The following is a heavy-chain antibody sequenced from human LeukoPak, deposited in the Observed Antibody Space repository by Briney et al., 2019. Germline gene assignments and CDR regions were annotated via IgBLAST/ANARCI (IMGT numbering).Heavy chain of an antibody. CDR3: ARRLWNFDY. CDR1: GFTFSSYA. Sequence: PGGSLRLSCAASGFTFSSYAMSWVRQAPGRGLEWVSAISGSGGSTYYADSVKGRFTISRDNSKNTLYLQMNSLRAEDTAVYYSARRLWNFDYWGQGTLVTVSS. D-gene: IGHD4/OR15-4a*01. J-gene: IGHJ4*02. V-gene: IGHV3-23*01. CDR2: ISGSGGST.